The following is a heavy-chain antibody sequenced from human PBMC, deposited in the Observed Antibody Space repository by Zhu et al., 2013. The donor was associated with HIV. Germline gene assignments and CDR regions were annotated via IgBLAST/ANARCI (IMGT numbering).Heavy chain of an antibody. CDR3: ARDLSDFWSGYYGMDV. CDR2: IYYSGST. J-gene: IGHJ6*02. Sequence: QVQLQESGPGLVKPSETLSLTCTVSGGSISSYYWSWIRQPPGKGLEWIGYIYYSGSTNYNPSLKSRVTISVDTSKNQFSLKLSSVTAADTAVYYCARDLSDFWSGYYGMDVWGQGTTVTVSS. CDR1: GGSISSYY. D-gene: IGHD3-3*01. V-gene: IGHV4-59*01.